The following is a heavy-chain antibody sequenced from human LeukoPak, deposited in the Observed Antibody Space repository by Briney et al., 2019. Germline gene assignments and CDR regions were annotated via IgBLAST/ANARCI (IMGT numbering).Heavy chain of an antibody. V-gene: IGHV4-59*01. Sequence: SETLSLTCTVSGGSISSYYWSWIRQPPGKGLEWIGYIYYSGTTNYNPSLKSRVTISVDTSKNQFSLKLSSVTAADTAVYYCAKAGAGTSAPVITRHTKNYFDYWGQGTLVTVSS. CDR1: GGSISSYY. CDR3: AKAGAGTSAPVITRHTKNYFDY. CDR2: IYYSGTT. J-gene: IGHJ4*02. D-gene: IGHD6-19*01.